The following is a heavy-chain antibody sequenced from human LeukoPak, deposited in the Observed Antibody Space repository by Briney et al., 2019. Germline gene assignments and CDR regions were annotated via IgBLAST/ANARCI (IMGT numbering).Heavy chain of an antibody. V-gene: IGHV3-30*03. D-gene: IGHD1-7*01. CDR3: TREGMGTTFSAWFEP. Sequence: LSLTCTVSGGSISSSSYYWGWIRQPPGKGLEWVAVVSVDGSIDYYADSLRGRFTVSRDNSKNTMFLQFNTLRPEDTAVYYCTREGMGTTFSAWFEPWGQGTLVTVSS. CDR1: GGSISSSS. J-gene: IGHJ5*02. CDR2: VSVDGSID.